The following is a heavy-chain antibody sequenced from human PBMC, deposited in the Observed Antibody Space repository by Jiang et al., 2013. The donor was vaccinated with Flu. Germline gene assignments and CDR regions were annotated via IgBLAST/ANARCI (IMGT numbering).Heavy chain of an antibody. D-gene: IGHD4-23*01. Sequence: SGAEVKKPGASVKVSCKASGYTFTSYYMHWVRQAPGQGLEWMGIINPSGGSTSYAQKFQGRVTMTRDTSTSTVYMELSSLRSEDTAVYYCARGGATVVTPKGFDYWGQGTLVTVSS. CDR1: GYTFTSYY. CDR2: INPSGGST. J-gene: IGHJ4*02. V-gene: IGHV1-46*01. CDR3: ARGGATVVTPKGFDY.